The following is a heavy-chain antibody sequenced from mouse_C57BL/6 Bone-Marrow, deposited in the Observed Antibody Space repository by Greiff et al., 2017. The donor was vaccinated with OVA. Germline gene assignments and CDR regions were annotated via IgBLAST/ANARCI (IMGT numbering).Heavy chain of an antibody. V-gene: IGHV1-59*01. D-gene: IGHD1-1*01. J-gene: IGHJ3*01. CDR2: IDPSDSYT. CDR3: AGSTT. Sequence: QVQLQQPGAELVRPGTSVKLSCKASGYTFTSYWMHWVKQRPGQGLEWIGVIDPSDSYTNYNQKFKGKATLTVDTSSSTAYMQLSSLTSEDSAVYYCAGSTTGGQGTLVTVSA. CDR1: GYTFTSYW.